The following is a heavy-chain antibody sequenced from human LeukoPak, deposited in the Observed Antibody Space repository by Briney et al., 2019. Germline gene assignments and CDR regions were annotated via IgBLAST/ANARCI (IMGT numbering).Heavy chain of an antibody. Sequence: GASVKVSCKASGGTFSSYAISWVRQAPGQGPEWMGRIIPILGIANYAQKFQGRVTITADKSTSTAYMELSSLRSEDTAVYYCARAQDTATTWFDPWGQGTLVTVSS. V-gene: IGHV1-69*04. J-gene: IGHJ5*02. CDR1: GGTFSSYA. CDR2: IIPILGIA. D-gene: IGHD5-18*01. CDR3: ARAQDTATTWFDP.